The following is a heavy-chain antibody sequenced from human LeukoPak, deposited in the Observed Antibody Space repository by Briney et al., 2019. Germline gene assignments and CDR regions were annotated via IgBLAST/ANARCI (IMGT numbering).Heavy chain of an antibody. CDR2: INHSGST. CDR1: GGSFSDYY. CDR3: ARLAVDDDFDY. J-gene: IGHJ4*02. D-gene: IGHD4-23*01. V-gene: IGHV4-34*01. Sequence: SETLSLTCAVYGGSFSDYYWSWIRQPPGKGLEWIGEINHSGSTNYNPSLKSRVTISVDTSKNQFSLRLSSVTAADTAVYYCARLAVDDDFDYWGQGTLVTVSS.